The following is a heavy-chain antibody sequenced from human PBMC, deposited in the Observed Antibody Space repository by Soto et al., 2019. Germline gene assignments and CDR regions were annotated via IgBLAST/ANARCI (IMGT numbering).Heavy chain of an antibody. CDR1: GYSISSGYY. CDR3: ARAYRGYDSFDY. J-gene: IGHJ4*02. Sequence: SETLSLTCAVSGYSISSGYYWGWIRQPPGKGLEWIGSIYHSGSTYYNPSLKSRVTISVDTSKNQFSLKLSSVTAADTAVYYCARAYRGYDSFDYWGQGTLVTVSS. CDR2: IYHSGST. D-gene: IGHD5-12*01. V-gene: IGHV4-38-2*01.